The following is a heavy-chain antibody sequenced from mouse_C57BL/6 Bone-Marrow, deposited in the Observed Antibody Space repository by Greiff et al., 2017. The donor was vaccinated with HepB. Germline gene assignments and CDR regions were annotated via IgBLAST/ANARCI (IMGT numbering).Heavy chain of an antibody. V-gene: IGHV7-1*01. J-gene: IGHJ1*03. CDR3: ARDAESDWYFDV. Sequence: EVNLVESGGGLVQSGRSLRLSCATSGFTFSDFYMEWVRQAPGKGLEWIAASRNKANDYTTEYSASVKGRFIVSRDTSQSILYLQMNALRAEDTAIYYCARDAESDWYFDVWGTGTTVTVSS. CDR1: GFTFSDFY. CDR2: SRNKANDYTT.